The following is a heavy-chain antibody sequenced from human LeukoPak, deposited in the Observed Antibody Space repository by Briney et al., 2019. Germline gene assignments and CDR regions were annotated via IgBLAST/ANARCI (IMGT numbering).Heavy chain of an antibody. J-gene: IGHJ4*02. V-gene: IGHV4-39*07. Sequence: PSETLSLTCTVSGGSISSSSYYWGWIRQPPGKGLEWIGSIYYSGSTYYNPSLGTRITMSVDTSKNQFSPKLSSVTAADTAVYYCGRWNEGWDHLGQGTLVTVSS. CDR3: GRWNEGWDH. CDR1: GGSISSSSYY. CDR2: IYYSGST. D-gene: IGHD1-1*01.